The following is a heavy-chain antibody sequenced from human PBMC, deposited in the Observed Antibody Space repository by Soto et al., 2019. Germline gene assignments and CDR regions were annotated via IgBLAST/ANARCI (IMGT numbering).Heavy chain of an antibody. CDR2: IIPIFGTA. CDR1: GGTFSSYA. J-gene: IGHJ4*02. CDR3: AISPYSSSWYGVY. V-gene: IGHV1-69*13. Sequence: AVKVSCKASGGTFSSYAISWVRQAPGQGLEWMGGIIPIFGTANYAQKFQGRVTITADESTSTAYMELSSLRSEDTAVYYCAISPYSSSWYGVYWGQGTLVTVSS. D-gene: IGHD6-13*01.